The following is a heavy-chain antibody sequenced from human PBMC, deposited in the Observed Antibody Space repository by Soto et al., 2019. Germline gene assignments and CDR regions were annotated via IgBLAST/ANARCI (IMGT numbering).Heavy chain of an antibody. CDR3: ARDLKVIVVDPGYYGMDV. Sequence: GASVKVSCKASGGTFSSYAISWVRQAPGQGLEWMGGIIPIFGTANYAQKFQGRVTITADESTSTAYMELSSLRSEDTAVYYCARDLKVIVVDPGYYGMDVWGQGTTVTVS. D-gene: IGHD3-22*01. CDR1: GGTFSSYA. V-gene: IGHV1-69*13. J-gene: IGHJ6*02. CDR2: IIPIFGTA.